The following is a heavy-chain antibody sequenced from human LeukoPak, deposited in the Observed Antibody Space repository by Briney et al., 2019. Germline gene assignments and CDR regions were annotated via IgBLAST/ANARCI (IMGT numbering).Heavy chain of an antibody. J-gene: IGHJ4*02. CDR3: AAGYSWAHDY. Sequence: SPSETLSLTGSVSGGSISTYYWSWIPQSPDKGLKWIAYVYYNGNTYYNPSLESRVTVSVDSTKNQFSLRLRSVTAADTAVYLCAAGYSWAHDYWGQGILVTVSS. D-gene: IGHD5-18*01. CDR1: GGSISTYY. V-gene: IGHV4-59*01. CDR2: VYYNGNT.